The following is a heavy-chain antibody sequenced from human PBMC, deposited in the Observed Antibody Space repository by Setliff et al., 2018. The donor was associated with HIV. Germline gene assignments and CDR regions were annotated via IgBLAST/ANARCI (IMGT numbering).Heavy chain of an antibody. D-gene: IGHD3-9*01. CDR1: GGSISSASYY. V-gene: IGHV4-61*02. CDR2: IYTSGST. Sequence: SETLSLTCTVSGGSISSASYYWSWIRQPAGKGLEWIGRIYTSGSTTYNPSLKSRVTTSLDTSKNHFSLKLSSVTAADTAVYYCARGSGTFYDVLTFGPWGQGTLVTVSS. CDR3: ARGSGTFYDVLTFGP. J-gene: IGHJ4*02.